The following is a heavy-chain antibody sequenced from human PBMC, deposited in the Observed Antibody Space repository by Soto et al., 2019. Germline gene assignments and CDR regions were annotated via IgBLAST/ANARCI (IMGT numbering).Heavy chain of an antibody. J-gene: IGHJ4*02. CDR2: IYYSGST. CDR1: GGSISSSSYY. V-gene: IGHV4-61*01. D-gene: IGHD6-6*01. Sequence: ETLSLTCTVSGGSISSSSYYWSWIRQPPGKGLEWIGYIYYSGSTNYNPSLKSRVTISVDTSKNQFSLKLSSVTAADTAVYYCARDDSSSGMGYWGQGTLVTVSS. CDR3: ARDDSSSGMGY.